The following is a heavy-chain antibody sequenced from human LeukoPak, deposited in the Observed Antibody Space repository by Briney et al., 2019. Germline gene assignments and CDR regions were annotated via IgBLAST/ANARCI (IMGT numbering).Heavy chain of an antibody. CDR2: IFHSGST. J-gene: IGHJ3*02. Sequence: SSETLSLTCTVSSGSIFSSNWWSWVRQPPGKGLEWIGQIFHSGSTSYSPSLKSRVTISVDKSKNQFPLKLSSVTAADTAVYYCASTSPRPRDYYDSSGYYYAAFDIWGQGTMVTVSS. CDR3: ASTSPRPRDYYDSSGYYYAAFDI. D-gene: IGHD3-22*01. CDR1: SGSIFSSNW. V-gene: IGHV4-4*02.